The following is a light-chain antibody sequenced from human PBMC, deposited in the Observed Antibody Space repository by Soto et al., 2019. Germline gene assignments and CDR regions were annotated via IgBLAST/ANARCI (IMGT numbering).Light chain of an antibody. CDR1: SSDVGGYDY. CDR3: SSYTGGNPSYV. CDR2: EVT. Sequence: QSLLTQPPSASGSPGQSVTISCTGTSSDVGGYDYVSWYQQHPGKAPKLMIYEVTIRPSGVSDRFSGSKSGNTASLTVSGLQAEDEADYYCSSYTGGNPSYVVGTGTKVTVL. V-gene: IGLV2-8*01. J-gene: IGLJ1*01.